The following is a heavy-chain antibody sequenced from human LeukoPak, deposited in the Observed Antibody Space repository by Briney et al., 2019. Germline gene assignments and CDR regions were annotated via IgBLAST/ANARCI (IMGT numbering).Heavy chain of an antibody. CDR3: ARGEWREYDFWSGYYTGYYFDY. D-gene: IGHD3-3*01. CDR1: GYTFTGYY. CDR2: ISYDGSNK. Sequence: SCKASGYTFTGYYMHWVRQAPGKGLEWVAVISYDGSNKYYADSVKGRFTISRDNSKNTLYLQMNSLRAEDTAVYYCARGEWREYDFWSGYYTGYYFDYWGQGTLVTVSS. J-gene: IGHJ4*02. V-gene: IGHV3-30-3*01.